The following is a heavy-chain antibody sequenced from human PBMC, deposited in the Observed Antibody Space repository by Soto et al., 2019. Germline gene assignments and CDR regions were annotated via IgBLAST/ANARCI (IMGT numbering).Heavy chain of an antibody. V-gene: IGHV1-8*01. CDR2: MNPNSGNT. CDR1: AYTFTSYD. D-gene: IGHD2-2*01. J-gene: IGHJ3*02. Sequence: ASVRVSCKASAYTFTSYDINWVRQATGQGLEWMGWMNPNSGNTGYAQKFQGRVTMSRDTSISTAYMELSSLRSEDTAVYYCVLVAPTLYCSSTSYPPGFFDICGQGTTVTVSS. CDR3: VLVAPTLYCSSTSYPPGFFDI.